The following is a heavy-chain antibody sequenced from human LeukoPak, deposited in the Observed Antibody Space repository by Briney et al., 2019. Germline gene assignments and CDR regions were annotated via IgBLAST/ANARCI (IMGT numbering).Heavy chain of an antibody. J-gene: IGHJ4*02. D-gene: IGHD2-21*02. CDR2: ISGNGNTI. V-gene: IGHV3-48*03. CDR3: AKRTVVTAANHFDY. CDR1: GFTFSNYE. Sequence: GGSLRLSCAASGFTFSNYEMNWVRQAPGKGLEWVSYISGNGNTIYYADSVKGRFTISRDNSKNTLYLQMNSLRAEDTAVYYCAKRTVVTAANHFDYWGQGTLVTVSS.